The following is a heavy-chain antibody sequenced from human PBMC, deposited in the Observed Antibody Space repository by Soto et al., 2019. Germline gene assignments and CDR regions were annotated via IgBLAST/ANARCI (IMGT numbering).Heavy chain of an antibody. Sequence: GASGKLSCKVFGYTLSEIALEWGGQAPCRGLEWMGGFDPENGETIYAQNFQGRGTMTEDTSTDTAYMELSSLRSEDTAVYYCARPYWNNGYHHYGLAGRAQRTTVPVSS. CDR2: FDPENGET. CDR1: GYTLSEIA. V-gene: IGHV1-24*01. D-gene: IGHD1-1*01. CDR3: ARPYWNNGYHHYGLAG. J-gene: IGHJ6*02.